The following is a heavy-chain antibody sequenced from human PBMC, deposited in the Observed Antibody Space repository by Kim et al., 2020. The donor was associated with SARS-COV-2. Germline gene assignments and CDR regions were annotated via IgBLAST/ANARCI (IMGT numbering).Heavy chain of an antibody. CDR2: MNPNSGNT. V-gene: IGHV1-8*01. D-gene: IGHD2-2*01. CDR3: ARVGCSSTSCYGGSGWWWFDP. Sequence: ASVKVSCKASGYTFTSYDINWVRQATGQGLEWMGWMNPNSGNTGYAQKFQGRVTMTRNTSISTAYMELSSLRSEDTAVYYCARVGCSSTSCYGGSGWWWFDPWGQGTLVTVSS. J-gene: IGHJ5*02. CDR1: GYTFTSYD.